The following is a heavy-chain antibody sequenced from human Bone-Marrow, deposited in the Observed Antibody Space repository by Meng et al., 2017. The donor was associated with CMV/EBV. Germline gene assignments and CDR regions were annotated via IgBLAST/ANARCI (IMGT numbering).Heavy chain of an antibody. CDR3: AKAVFSDFWSGFYN. CDR2: ISYDGSQR. D-gene: IGHD3-3*01. Sequence: ASGFTFASYGMHWVRQAPGKGPEWVGVISYDGSQRYHADSVKGRFTISRDNSKNTLYLQMNSLRAEDTAVYFCAKAVFSDFWSGFYNWGQGTLVTVSS. CDR1: GFTFASYG. J-gene: IGHJ4*02. V-gene: IGHV3-30*18.